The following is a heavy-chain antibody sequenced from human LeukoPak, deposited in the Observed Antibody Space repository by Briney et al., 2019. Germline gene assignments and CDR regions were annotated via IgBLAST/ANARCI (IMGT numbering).Heavy chain of an antibody. V-gene: IGHV3-53*01. CDR3: ARKTDSSGTGDY. CDR1: GVTVCSNF. D-gene: IGHD3-22*01. CDR2: IYSRGGT. J-gene: IGHJ4*02. Sequence: GGSLRVSCAASGVTVCSNFMSWGRETLGEGLECVSVIYSRGGTYYADSVQGRFTISRDASKTTMFLQMNRLRADDTAVYYCARKTDSSGTGDYWGQGTRVTVPS.